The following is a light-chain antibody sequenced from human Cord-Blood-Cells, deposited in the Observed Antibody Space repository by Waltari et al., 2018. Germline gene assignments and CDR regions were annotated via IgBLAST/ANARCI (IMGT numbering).Light chain of an antibody. CDR3: CSYAGSSTRL. V-gene: IGLV2-23*01. CDR2: EGS. CDR1: SSDGGSYNL. Sequence: QSALTQPASVSGSPGQSITISCTGTSSDGGSYNLVSWYQQHPGKAPKLMIYEGSKRPSGVSNRFSGSKSGNTASLTIPGLQAEDEADYYCCSYAGSSTRLFGGGTKLTVL. J-gene: IGLJ3*02.